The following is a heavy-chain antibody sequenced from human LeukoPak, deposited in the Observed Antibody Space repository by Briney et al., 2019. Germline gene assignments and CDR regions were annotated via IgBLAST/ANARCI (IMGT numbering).Heavy chain of an antibody. CDR2: IIPIYGTA. CDR1: GGTFSSDV. J-gene: IGHJ4*02. D-gene: IGHD3-10*01. V-gene: IGHV1-69*13. Sequence: ASVKVSCKASGGTFSSDVISWVRQAPGQGLEWMGGIIPIYGTANYAQKFQGRVTITADESTSTAYMELSSLRSEDTAMYYCARVLTMVRGAAGAVGYWGQGTLVTVSS. CDR3: ARVLTMVRGAAGAVGY.